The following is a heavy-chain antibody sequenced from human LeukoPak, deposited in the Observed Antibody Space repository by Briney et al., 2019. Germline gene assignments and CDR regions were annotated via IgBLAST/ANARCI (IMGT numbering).Heavy chain of an antibody. D-gene: IGHD3-22*01. CDR1: GASISINNFW. CDR3: ARDSTNYYDSTTPNDAFDL. Sequence: SENLSLTCSISGASISINNFWWGWIRQSPGKAMEWVGSVYHSGSTYYNPSLTRRLNMSVDTSKNQFSLKLTSLTAADTAVYYCARDSTNYYDSTTPNDAFDLWGQGTLVTVSS. V-gene: IGHV4-39*07. CDR2: VYHSGST. J-gene: IGHJ3*01.